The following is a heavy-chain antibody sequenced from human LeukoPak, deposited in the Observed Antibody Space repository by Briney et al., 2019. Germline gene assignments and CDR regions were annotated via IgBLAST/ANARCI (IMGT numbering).Heavy chain of an antibody. Sequence: SESLSLTCTVSGASISSHYWNWIRQSPGKGLEWIGYIYYSGSTNYNPSLKSRVTISVDTSKNQFSLKLSSVTAADTAVYYCERETTVVTPGRSDVFDIWGQGTMVTVSS. CDR1: GASISSHY. CDR3: ERETTVVTPGRSDVFDI. J-gene: IGHJ3*02. D-gene: IGHD4-23*01. CDR2: IYYSGST. V-gene: IGHV4-59*11.